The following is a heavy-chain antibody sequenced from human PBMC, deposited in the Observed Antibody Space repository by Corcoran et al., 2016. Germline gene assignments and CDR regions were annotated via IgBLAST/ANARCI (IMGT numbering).Heavy chain of an antibody. CDR1: GYTFTSYD. CDR3: ARGGVLWFGEFYPVYY. V-gene: IGHV1-8*01. Sequence: QVQLVQSGAEVKKPGASVKVSCKASGYTFTSYDINWVRQATGQGIEWMGWMNPNRGNTGYAQKFQGRVTMTRNTSISTAYMELSSLRSEDTAVYYCARGGVLWFGEFYPVYYWGQGTLFTVSS. CDR2: MNPNRGNT. J-gene: IGHJ4*02. D-gene: IGHD3-10*01.